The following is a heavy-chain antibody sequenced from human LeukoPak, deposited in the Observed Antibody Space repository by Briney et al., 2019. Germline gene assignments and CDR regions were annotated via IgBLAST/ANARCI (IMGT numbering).Heavy chain of an antibody. CDR2: IYPGDSDT. J-gene: IGHJ4*02. Sequence: GESLKISCQGSGYSFTTYWIGWVRQMPGKGLECIWIIYPGDSDTRYSPSFQGQVTISADKSINTAYLQWSSLKASDTAMYYCARLGTYWSNYYFEYWGQGTLVTVSS. V-gene: IGHV5-51*01. D-gene: IGHD3-10*01. CDR1: GYSFTTYW. CDR3: ARLGTYWSNYYFEY.